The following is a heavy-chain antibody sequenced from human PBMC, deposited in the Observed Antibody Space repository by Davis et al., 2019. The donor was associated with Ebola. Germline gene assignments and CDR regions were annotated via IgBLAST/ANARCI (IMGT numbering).Heavy chain of an antibody. J-gene: IGHJ4*02. D-gene: IGHD2-8*01. Sequence: AASVKVSCKTSGYTFTNYDINWVRHATGQGLEWMGWLNPNSGNTDSTHKFQGRLTMTKNISIGTAYMELSTLTSEDTAVYYCARRVYSRSGFDSWGQGTLVTVSS. CDR2: LNPNSGNT. CDR3: ARRVYSRSGFDS. V-gene: IGHV1-8*01. CDR1: GYTFTNYD.